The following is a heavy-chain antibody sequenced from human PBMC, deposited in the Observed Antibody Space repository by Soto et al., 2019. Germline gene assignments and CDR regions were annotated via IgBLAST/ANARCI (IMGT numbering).Heavy chain of an antibody. Sequence: QVQLVESGGGLVEPGGSLRLSCVASGFTLGDYYMSWIRQAPGNGLEWLSYISGSSTNIKYADSVKGRFSISRDNAKNSLYLQMNSLRAEDTAVYYCARDFRYGGMDVWDKGTTVTVSS. J-gene: IGHJ6*03. CDR3: ARDFRYGGMDV. V-gene: IGHV3-11*01. D-gene: IGHD3-16*02. CDR2: ISGSSTNI. CDR1: GFTLGDYY.